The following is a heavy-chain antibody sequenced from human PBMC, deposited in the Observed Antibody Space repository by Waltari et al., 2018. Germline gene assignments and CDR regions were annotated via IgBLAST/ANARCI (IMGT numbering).Heavy chain of an antibody. D-gene: IGHD1-26*01. V-gene: IGHV3-33*01. J-gene: IGHJ6*02. CDR2: IWEDGSNK. CDR3: ARSESGSYYGNIWYYYYGMDV. CDR1: GFTFSSYG. Sequence: QVQLVESGGGVVQPGRSLRLSCAASGFTFSSYGMHWVRQAPGQGPEWVAVIWEDGSNKYYADSVKGRFTISRDNSKNTLYLQMNSLRAEDTAVYYCARSESGSYYGNIWYYYYGMDVWGQGTTVTVSS.